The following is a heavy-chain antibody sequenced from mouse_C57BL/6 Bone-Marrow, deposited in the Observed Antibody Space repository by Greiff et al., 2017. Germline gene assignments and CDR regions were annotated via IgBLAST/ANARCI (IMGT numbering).Heavy chain of an antibody. Sequence: DVHLVESGGGLVKPGGSLKLSCAASGFTFSSYAMSWVRQTPEKRLEWVATISDGGSYTYYPDNVKGRFTISRDNAKNNLYLQMSHLKSEDTAMYYCARDKGYGSSPFAYWGQGTLVTVSA. CDR3: ARDKGYGSSPFAY. J-gene: IGHJ3*01. D-gene: IGHD1-1*01. CDR2: ISDGGSYT. V-gene: IGHV5-4*01. CDR1: GFTFSSYA.